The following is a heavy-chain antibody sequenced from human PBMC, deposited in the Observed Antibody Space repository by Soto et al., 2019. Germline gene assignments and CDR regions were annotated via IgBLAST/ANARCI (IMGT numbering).Heavy chain of an antibody. CDR1: GGSISSDDYY. D-gene: IGHD3-10*01. V-gene: IGHV4-30-4*01. J-gene: IGHJ4*02. CDR3: ARAARRDRRPGTVTRYYFDY. Sequence: SETLSLTCTGSGGSISSDDYYWSWIRQPPGKGLEWIGYIYYSGSTYSNPSFKSRLTISVDTSKNQFSLNLSSVTAADTATYFCARAARRDRRPGTVTRYYFDYWGQGTLVTVSS. CDR2: IYYSGST.